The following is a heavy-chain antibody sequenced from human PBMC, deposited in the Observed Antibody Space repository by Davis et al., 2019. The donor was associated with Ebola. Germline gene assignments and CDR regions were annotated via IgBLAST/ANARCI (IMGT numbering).Heavy chain of an antibody. V-gene: IGHV1-18*04. CDR3: ARDITMIVAGGYFDF. D-gene: IGHD3-22*01. Sequence: AASVKVSCKTSGYTFTAYFIHWVRRAPGEGLEWMGWINPNTGDTNSAQKLQGRVTMTTDTSTRTAYMELRSLRSDDTAVYYCARDITMIVAGGYFDFWGQGTLVTVSS. J-gene: IGHJ4*02. CDR2: INPNTGDT. CDR1: GYTFTAYF.